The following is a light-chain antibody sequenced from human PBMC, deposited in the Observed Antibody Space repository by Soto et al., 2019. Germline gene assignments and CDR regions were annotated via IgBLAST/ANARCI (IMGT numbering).Light chain of an antibody. J-gene: IGKJ1*01. CDR3: QYSDSPPTRT. Sequence: DIQMTQSPSSLSASVGDRVAITCRASQRISTYLDWYQQNPGKATKLLIYAVSYLQSGIPSRFSGSGSGTDCTLAITSLQSEDFATYCFQYSDSPPTRTFGQGTKVDIK. V-gene: IGKV1-39*01. CDR1: QRISTY. CDR2: AVS.